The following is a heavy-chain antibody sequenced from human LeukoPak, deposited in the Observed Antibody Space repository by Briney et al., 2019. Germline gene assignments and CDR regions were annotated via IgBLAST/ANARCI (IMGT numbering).Heavy chain of an antibody. D-gene: IGHD3-22*01. CDR1: GFTFSSYA. V-gene: IGHV3-30-3*01. Sequence: GRSLRLSCAASGFTFSSYAMHWVRQAPGEGLEWVAVISYDGSNKYYADSVKGRFTISRDNSKNTLYLQMNSLRAEDTAVYYCARDGDSSGYYYVPPYYFDYWGQGTLVTVSS. CDR3: ARDGDSSGYYYVPPYYFDY. J-gene: IGHJ4*02. CDR2: ISYDGSNK.